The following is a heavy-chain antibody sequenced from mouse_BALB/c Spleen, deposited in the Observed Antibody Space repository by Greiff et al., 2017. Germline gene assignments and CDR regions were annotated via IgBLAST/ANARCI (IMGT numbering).Heavy chain of an antibody. Sequence: EVMLVESGGGLVQPGGSLKLSCAASGFTFSSYTMSWVRQTPEKRLEWVAYISNGGGSTYYPDTVKGRFTISRDNAKNTLYLQMSSLKSEDTAMYYCARGGGLGDYFDYWGQGTTLTVSS. J-gene: IGHJ2*01. CDR1: GFTFSSYT. CDR2: ISNGGGST. CDR3: ARGGGLGDYFDY. V-gene: IGHV5-12-2*01.